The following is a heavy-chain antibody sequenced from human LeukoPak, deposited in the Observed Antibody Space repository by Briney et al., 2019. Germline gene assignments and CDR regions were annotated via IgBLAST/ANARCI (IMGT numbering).Heavy chain of an antibody. CDR3: ARKKTGATNGLDV. CDR1: GGSISSSSYY. D-gene: IGHD1-1*01. CDR2: ISYSGRT. J-gene: IGHJ6*02. V-gene: IGHV4-39*01. Sequence: SETLSLTCTVSGGSISSSSYYWGWIRQPPGEGPEWIGSISYSGRTHYNPSIKSRVSISVDTSKNQFSLNLSSVTAADTAVYYWARKKTGATNGLDVWGQGTTVTVSS.